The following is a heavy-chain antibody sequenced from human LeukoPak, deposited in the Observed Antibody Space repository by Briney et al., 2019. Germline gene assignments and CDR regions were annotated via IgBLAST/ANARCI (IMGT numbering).Heavy chain of an antibody. D-gene: IGHD6-19*01. J-gene: IGHJ4*02. CDR2: ISAYNGNT. Sequence: ASVTVSFKASGYTFTNYGISWVRQAPGQGLEWVGWISAYNGNTNYAQNLQDRVTMTTDTSTSAAYMELRSLISDDTAVYYCAREGPVAVAGLDYWGQGTLVTVSS. V-gene: IGHV1-18*01. CDR1: GYTFTNYG. CDR3: AREGPVAVAGLDY.